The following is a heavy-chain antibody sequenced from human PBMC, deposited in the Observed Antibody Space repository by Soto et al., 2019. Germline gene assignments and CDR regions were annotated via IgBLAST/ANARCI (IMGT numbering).Heavy chain of an antibody. CDR3: ARYTNAWFLDY. D-gene: IGHD6-19*01. J-gene: IGHJ4*02. CDR1: GGYISSSRCH. Sequence: SETLSLTCTVSGGYISSSRCHWGWIRQPPGKGLEWIASIKYSGTTFYNPSLKSRVTLSVDTSKNQFSLQLNSVTPEDTAVYYCARYTNAWFLDYWGQGTRVTVSS. V-gene: IGHV4-39*01. CDR2: IKYSGTT.